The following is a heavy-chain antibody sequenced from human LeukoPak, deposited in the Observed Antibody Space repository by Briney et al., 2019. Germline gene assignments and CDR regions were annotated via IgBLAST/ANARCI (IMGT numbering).Heavy chain of an antibody. D-gene: IGHD2-21*01. CDR3: AHAAGVHYDDCYCYYLDF. CDR2: IYWNDDK. J-gene: IGHJ4*02. CDR1: GFSLSTSGVG. Sequence: SGPTLVKPTQTLTLTRTFSGFSLSTSGVGVGWIRQPPGKALEWLALIYWNDDKRYTPSLKTRLTITKDTSKNQVGLTMIKMDPVDTATYYGAHAAGVHYDDCYCYYLDFWGQGTLVTVSS. V-gene: IGHV2-5*01.